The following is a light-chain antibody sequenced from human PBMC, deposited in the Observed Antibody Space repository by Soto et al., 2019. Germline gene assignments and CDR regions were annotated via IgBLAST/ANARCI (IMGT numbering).Light chain of an antibody. J-gene: IGLJ3*02. CDR2: DVN. CDR1: SSDVGGYKY. CDR3: CSYAGSYNGV. V-gene: IGLV2-11*01. Sequence: QSVLTQPRSVSGSPGQSVTISCTGTSSDVGGYKYVSWYQQHPGKAPQLMIYDVNKRPSGVPDRFSGSKSGNTASLTISGLQAEDEADYYCCSYAGSYNGVFGGGTKLTVL.